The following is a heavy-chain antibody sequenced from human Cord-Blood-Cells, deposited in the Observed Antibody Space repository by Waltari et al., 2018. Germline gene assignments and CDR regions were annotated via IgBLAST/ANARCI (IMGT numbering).Heavy chain of an antibody. CDR2: ISYDGSNK. Sequence: QVQLVESGGGVVQPGRSLRLSCAASGFTFSSYGMHWVRQAPGKGLEWVAVISYDGSNKYYADSVKGRFTISRDNSKNTLYLQMNSLRAEDTAVYYCAKTRTTSLFFDYWGQGTLVTVSS. V-gene: IGHV3-30*18. J-gene: IGHJ4*02. CDR1: GFTFSSYG. CDR3: AKTRTTSLFFDY.